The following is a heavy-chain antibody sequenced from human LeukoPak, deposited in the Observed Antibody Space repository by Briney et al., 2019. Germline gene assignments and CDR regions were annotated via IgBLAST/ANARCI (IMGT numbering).Heavy chain of an antibody. CDR2: IYPGDSDT. Sequence: GESLKISCKGSGYSFTSYWIGWVRQMPGKGLEWMGIIYPGDSDTRYSPSFQGQVTISADKSISTAYLQWSSLKASDTAMYYCARLPATYCSGGSCYSTKDYYYYYMDVWGKGTTVTVSS. D-gene: IGHD2-15*01. CDR3: ARLPATYCSGGSCYSTKDYYYYYMDV. CDR1: GYSFTSYW. J-gene: IGHJ6*03. V-gene: IGHV5-51*01.